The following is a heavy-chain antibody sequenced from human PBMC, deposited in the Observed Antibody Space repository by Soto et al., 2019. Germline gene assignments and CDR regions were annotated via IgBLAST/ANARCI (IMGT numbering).Heavy chain of an antibody. V-gene: IGHV3-9*01. Sequence: GGSLSLSSPASGFSFDTHVMQWLRQAPGKGLACVSGISCNSNTIAYAHSLKGRFTISRDNAKNSLYLQMNSLRAEDTAFYYCAKDTGPNWGQGTLFTVSS. J-gene: IGHJ4*02. CDR3: AKDTGPN. CDR2: ISCNSNTI. CDR1: GFSFDTHV.